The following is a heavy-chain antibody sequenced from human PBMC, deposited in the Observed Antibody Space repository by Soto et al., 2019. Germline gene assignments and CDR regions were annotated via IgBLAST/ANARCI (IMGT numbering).Heavy chain of an antibody. V-gene: IGHV1-18*01. Sequence: QVQLLQSGGEVKRPGASVRVSCKASGYTFANYGITWVRQAPGQGLELVGWISVYNGDTNFAQKFRGRVTLTTDTSTTTAYMELRGLRSDDTAVYFCARAGRYYAGDPDRWGQGTLVTVSS. D-gene: IGHD3-22*01. J-gene: IGHJ5*02. CDR2: ISVYNGDT. CDR3: ARAGRYYAGDPDR. CDR1: GYTFANYG.